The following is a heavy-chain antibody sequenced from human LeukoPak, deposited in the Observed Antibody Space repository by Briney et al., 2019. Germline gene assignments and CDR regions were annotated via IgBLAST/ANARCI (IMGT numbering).Heavy chain of an antibody. D-gene: IGHD1-26*01. CDR3: ARYVPPEGADDGGSYYYGLDV. J-gene: IGHJ6*02. CDR2: SDYRGLT. CDR1: GGSISSGGYY. Sequence: SQTLSLTCTVSGGSISSGGYYWSWIRQHPGKGLEWIGCSDYRGLTFSPSFKGRVSISIDSSTNKFDLKMTSVTPADTAVYYCARYVPPEGADDGGSYYYGLDVWGQGLTVTVSS. V-gene: IGHV4-31*03.